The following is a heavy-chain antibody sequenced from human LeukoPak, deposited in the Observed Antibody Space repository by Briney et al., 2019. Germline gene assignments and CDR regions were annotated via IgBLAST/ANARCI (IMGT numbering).Heavy chain of an antibody. V-gene: IGHV3-53*01. Sequence: GGSLRLSYAASGFTVSSNYMSWVRQAPGKGLEWVSVIYSGGSTSYADSVKGRFTISRDNSGNTLYLQMNSLRAEDTAVYYCARANEWLRYFDYWGQGTLVTISS. CDR2: IYSGGST. D-gene: IGHD5-12*01. CDR1: GFTVSSNY. CDR3: ARANEWLRYFDY. J-gene: IGHJ4*02.